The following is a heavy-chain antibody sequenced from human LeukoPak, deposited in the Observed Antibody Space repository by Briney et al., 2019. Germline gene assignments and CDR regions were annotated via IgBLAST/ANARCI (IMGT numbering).Heavy chain of an antibody. D-gene: IGHD2-8*01. Sequence: AASVKASCKASGYTFTSYDINWVRQATGQGLEWMGWMNPNSGNTGYAQKFQGRVTITRNTSISTAYMELSSLRSEDTAVYYCAKCPPYCTNGVCYTQKYYFDYWGQGTLVTVSS. J-gene: IGHJ4*02. V-gene: IGHV1-8*03. CDR1: GYTFTSYD. CDR3: AKCPPYCTNGVCYTQKYYFDY. CDR2: MNPNSGNT.